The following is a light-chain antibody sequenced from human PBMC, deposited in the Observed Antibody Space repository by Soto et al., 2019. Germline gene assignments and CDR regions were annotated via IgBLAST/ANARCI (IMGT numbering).Light chain of an antibody. CDR2: GAS. CDR1: QSVSSSY. CDR3: QQYGSSPPTYT. V-gene: IGKV3-20*01. J-gene: IGKJ2*01. Sequence: EIVLTQSPGTLSLSPGERATLSCRASQSVSSSYLAWYQQKPGQAPRLLIYGASSRATGIPDRFSGSGSGTEFTLTISRLEPEDFAGYYCQQYGSSPPTYTFGQGTKLEIK.